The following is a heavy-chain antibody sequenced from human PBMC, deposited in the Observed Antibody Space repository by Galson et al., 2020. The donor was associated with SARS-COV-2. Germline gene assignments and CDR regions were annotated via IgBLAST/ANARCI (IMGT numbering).Heavy chain of an antibody. V-gene: IGHV3-30*04. CDR3: ARGGEWELPYYFDY. Sequence: GESLKISCASPGFTISNYVMHWVRQASGKGPEWVAFISSDGSKSVYADALKGRFTISRDNSKSTLYLQMNSLRAEDTAVYYCARGGEWELPYYFDYWGQGTLVTVSS. J-gene: IGHJ4*02. CDR2: ISSDGSKS. CDR1: GFTISNYV. D-gene: IGHD1-26*01.